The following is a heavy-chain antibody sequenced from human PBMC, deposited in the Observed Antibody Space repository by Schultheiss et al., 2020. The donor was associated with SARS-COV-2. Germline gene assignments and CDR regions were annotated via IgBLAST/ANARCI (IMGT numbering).Heavy chain of an antibody. CDR1: GFTFRIYS. CDR3: VRDILGPAAY. CDR2: ISDTSGYI. J-gene: IGHJ4*02. D-gene: IGHD6-25*01. V-gene: IGHV3-21*01. Sequence: GGSLRLSCAASGFTFRIYSMNWVRQAPGKGLEWVASISDTSGYIYYADSVKGRFTISRDNAKNSLYLQINSLRAEDTAVYYCVRDILGPAAYWGQGTLVTVSS.